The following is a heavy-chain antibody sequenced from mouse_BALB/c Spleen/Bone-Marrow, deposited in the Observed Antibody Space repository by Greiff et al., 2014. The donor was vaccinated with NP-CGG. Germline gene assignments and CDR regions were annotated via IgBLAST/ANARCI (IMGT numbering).Heavy chain of an antibody. V-gene: IGHV5-6-5*01. CDR1: GFTFSSYA. CDR2: ISSGGST. Sequence: EVQRVESGGGLVKPGGSLKLPCAASGFTFSSYAMSWVRQTPEKRLEWVASISSGGSTYYPDSVKGRFTISRDNARNILYLQMSSLRSEDTAMYYCAKRGAYGNFWFAYWGQGTLVTVSA. D-gene: IGHD2-10*02. CDR3: AKRGAYGNFWFAY. J-gene: IGHJ3*01.